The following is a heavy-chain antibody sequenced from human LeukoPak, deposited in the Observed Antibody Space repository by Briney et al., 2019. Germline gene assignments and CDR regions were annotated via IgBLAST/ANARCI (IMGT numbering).Heavy chain of an antibody. CDR1: GGSFSGYY. D-gene: IGHD3-22*01. Sequence: SETLSLTCAVYGGSFSGYYWSWIRQPPGKGLEWIGEINHSGSTNYNPPLKSRVTISVDTSKNQFSLKLSSVTAADTAVYYCARQDSSGYLDYWGQGTLVTVSS. CDR3: ARQDSSGYLDY. CDR2: INHSGST. J-gene: IGHJ4*02. V-gene: IGHV4-34*01.